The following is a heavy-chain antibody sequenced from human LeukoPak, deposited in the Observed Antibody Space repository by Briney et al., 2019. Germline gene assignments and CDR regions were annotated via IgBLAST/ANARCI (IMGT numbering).Heavy chain of an antibody. Sequence: PGGSLRLSCAASGFTSSNYWMSWVRRAPGKGPEWVATIRGDGSVNYLLDCVKGRFTISRDNVKNSLSLEMNNLRAEDTAVYYCSRDANYYDSSRHYFDAFDIWGQGTMVTVSS. CDR1: GFTSSNYW. CDR2: IRGDGSVN. CDR3: SRDANYYDSSRHYFDAFDI. V-gene: IGHV3-7*01. J-gene: IGHJ3*02. D-gene: IGHD3-22*01.